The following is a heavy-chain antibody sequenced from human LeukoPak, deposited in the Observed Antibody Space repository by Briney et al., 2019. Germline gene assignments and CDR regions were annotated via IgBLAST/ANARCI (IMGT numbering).Heavy chain of an antibody. CDR3: AKDSYDSSGYYLPDFDY. Sequence: PGGSLRLSCAASGFTFDDYAMHWVRQAPGKGLEWVSLIGGDGGSTYYADSVKGRFTISRDNSKNSLYLQMNSLRTEDTALYYCAKDSYDSSGYYLPDFDYWGQGTLVTVSS. D-gene: IGHD3-22*01. CDR1: GFTFDDYA. CDR2: IGGDGGST. V-gene: IGHV3-43*02. J-gene: IGHJ4*02.